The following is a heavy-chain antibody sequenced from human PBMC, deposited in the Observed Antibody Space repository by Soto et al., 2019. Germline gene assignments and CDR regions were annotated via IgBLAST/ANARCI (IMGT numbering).Heavy chain of an antibody. J-gene: IGHJ4*02. CDR1: GFTFSSYG. CDR2: ISYDGSNK. CDR3: AKDLGSSGWLD. D-gene: IGHD6-19*01. Sequence: GGSLRLSCAASGFTFSSYGMHWVRQAPGKGLEWVAVISYDGSNKYYADSVKGRFTISRDNAKNTLYLQMNSLRAEDTAVYYCAKDLGSSGWLDWGQGTRVTVSS. V-gene: IGHV3-30*18.